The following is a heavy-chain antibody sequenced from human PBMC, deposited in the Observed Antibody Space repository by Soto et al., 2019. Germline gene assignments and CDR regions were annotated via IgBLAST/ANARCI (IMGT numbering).Heavy chain of an antibody. D-gene: IGHD3-22*01. CDR2: IRSKANSYAT. V-gene: IGHV3-73*02. Sequence: EVQLVESGGGLVQPGGSLKLSCAASGFTFSGSAMHWVRQASGKGLEWVGRIRSKANSYATAYAASVKGRFTISRDDSKNTAYLQMNSLKTEDTAVYYCTSQPHYYDSSGSDWGQGTLVTVSS. CDR3: TSQPHYYDSSGSD. CDR1: GFTFSGSA. J-gene: IGHJ4*02.